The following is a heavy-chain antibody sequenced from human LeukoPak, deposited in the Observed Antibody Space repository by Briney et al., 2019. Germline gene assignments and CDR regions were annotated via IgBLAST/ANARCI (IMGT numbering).Heavy chain of an antibody. CDR1: GFTFSSHG. CDR3: ARDRGSRWFGPIDY. Sequence: PGRSLILSCAASGFTFSSHGMHWVRQAPGKGLEWVAVIWNDGSNTYHADSVKGRFTISRDNSKNTLYLQMNSLRAEDTAVYYCARDRGSRWFGPIDYWGQGTLVTVSS. CDR2: IWNDGSNT. D-gene: IGHD6-13*01. V-gene: IGHV3-33*01. J-gene: IGHJ4*02.